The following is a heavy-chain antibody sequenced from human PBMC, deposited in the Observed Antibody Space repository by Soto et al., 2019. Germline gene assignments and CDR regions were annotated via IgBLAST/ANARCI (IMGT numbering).Heavy chain of an antibody. Sequence: ASVKVSCKASGYTFTSYGISWVRQAPGQGLEWMGWISAYNGNTNYAQKLQGRVTMTTDTSTRTAYMELRSLRSDDTAVYYCAREVFTISRARIFDYWGQGTLVTVSS. CDR1: GYTFTSYG. J-gene: IGHJ4*02. V-gene: IGHV1-18*01. D-gene: IGHD3-3*01. CDR3: AREVFTISRARIFDY. CDR2: ISAYNGNT.